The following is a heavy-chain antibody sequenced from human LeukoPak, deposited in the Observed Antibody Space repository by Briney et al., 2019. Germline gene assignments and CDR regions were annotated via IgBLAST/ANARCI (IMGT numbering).Heavy chain of an antibody. V-gene: IGHV3-30*04. J-gene: IGHJ4*02. CDR3: ARGGAARPDF. D-gene: IGHD6-6*01. Sequence: GGSLRLSCAASGFTFSSYAVHRVRQAPGKGLEWVAVISYDGSNRYYADSVKGRFTISRDNAKNSLYLQMNSLRVEDTAVYYCARGGAARPDFWGQGTLVTVSS. CDR2: ISYDGSNR. CDR1: GFTFSSYA.